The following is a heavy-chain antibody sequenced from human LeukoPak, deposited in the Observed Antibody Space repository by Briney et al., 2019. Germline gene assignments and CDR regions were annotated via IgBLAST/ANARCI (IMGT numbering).Heavy chain of an antibody. Sequence: SVKVSCKASGGTLSSYAISWVRQDPGQGLEWTGGIIPIFGTANYAQKFQGRVTITADESTSTAYMELSSLRSEDTAVYYCARATQRGYYDILTGYYSGFDYWGQGTLVTVSS. J-gene: IGHJ4*02. V-gene: IGHV1-69*01. CDR2: IIPIFGTA. D-gene: IGHD3-9*01. CDR3: ARATQRGYYDILTGYYSGFDY. CDR1: GGTLSSYA.